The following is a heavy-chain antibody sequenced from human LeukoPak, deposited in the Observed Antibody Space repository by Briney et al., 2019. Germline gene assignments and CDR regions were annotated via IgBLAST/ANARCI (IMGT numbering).Heavy chain of an antibody. Sequence: SVKVSCKASGGTFSSYAISWVRQAPGQGLEWMGGIIPIFGTANYAQKFQGRVTITADESTSTAYMELSSLRSEDTAVYYCARDLYYYDSSGSGLYFDYWGQGTLVTVSS. CDR3: ARDLYYYDSSGSGLYFDY. CDR1: GGTFSSYA. V-gene: IGHV1-69*13. D-gene: IGHD3-22*01. CDR2: IIPIFGTA. J-gene: IGHJ4*02.